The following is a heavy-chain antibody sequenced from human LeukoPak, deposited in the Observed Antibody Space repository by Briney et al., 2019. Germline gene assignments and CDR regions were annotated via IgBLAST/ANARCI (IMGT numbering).Heavy chain of an antibody. Sequence: GGSLRLSCAASGFTFDDYAMHWVRQAPGKGLEWVSGISWNSGSIGYADSVKGRFTISRDNAKNSLYLQMNSLRAEDTALYYCAQIAVAGTYFDYWGQGTLVTVSS. D-gene: IGHD6-19*01. J-gene: IGHJ4*02. CDR1: GFTFDDYA. CDR2: ISWNSGSI. CDR3: AQIAVAGTYFDY. V-gene: IGHV3-9*01.